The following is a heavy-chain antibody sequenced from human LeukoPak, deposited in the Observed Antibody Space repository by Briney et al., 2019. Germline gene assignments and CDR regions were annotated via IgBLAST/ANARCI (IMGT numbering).Heavy chain of an antibody. J-gene: IGHJ4*02. Sequence: PGGSLRLSCAASGFTFSSYAMSWVRQAPGEGLDWVSAIDGSGANTFYADSVKGRFTISRDNSKNTLYLQMNSLRAEDTALYFCVKRTVAGQFGYWGQGTLVTVSS. D-gene: IGHD6-19*01. CDR2: IDGSGANT. CDR1: GFTFSSYA. V-gene: IGHV3-23*01. CDR3: VKRTVAGQFGY.